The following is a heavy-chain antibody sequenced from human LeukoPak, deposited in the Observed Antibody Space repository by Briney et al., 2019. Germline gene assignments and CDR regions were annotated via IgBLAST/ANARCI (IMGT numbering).Heavy chain of an antibody. CDR1: GGSISNYY. J-gene: IGHJ3*02. CDR2: IYYSGST. D-gene: IGHD6-13*01. Sequence: SETLSLTCTVSGGSISNYYWSWIRQPPGKGLEWIGYIYYSGSTNYNPSLKSRVTISVDTSKNQFSLKLSSVTAADTAVYYCARAAAGIGAFDIWGQGTMVTVSS. CDR3: ARAAAGIGAFDI. V-gene: IGHV4-59*01.